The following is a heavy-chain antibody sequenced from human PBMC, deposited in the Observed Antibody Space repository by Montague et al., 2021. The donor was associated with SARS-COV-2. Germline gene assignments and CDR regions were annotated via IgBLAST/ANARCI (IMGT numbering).Heavy chain of an antibody. J-gene: IGHJ6*02. CDR3: ARGSMVRGGKVYYGVDV. V-gene: IGHV4-30-2*01. D-gene: IGHD3-10*01. CDR2: IYHSGST. Sequence: TLSLTCAVSGGSISSGGYSWNWIRQPPGKGLEWIGYIYHSGSTYYXXXLKSRVTISLDSSKNQFSLNLTSVTAADTAVYYCARGSMVRGGKVYYGVDVWGQGTTVTVS. CDR1: GGSISSGGYS.